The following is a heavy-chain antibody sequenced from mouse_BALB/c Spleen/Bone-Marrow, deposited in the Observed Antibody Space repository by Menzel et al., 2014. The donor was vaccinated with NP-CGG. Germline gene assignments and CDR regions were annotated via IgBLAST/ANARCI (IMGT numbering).Heavy chain of an antibody. CDR3: AREPHYYAMDF. V-gene: IGHV2-6-7*01. Sequence: VQLQESGPGLVAPSQSLSITCTVSGFSLTGYGVNWVRQPPGKGLEWLGMIWGDGSTDYNSALKSRLSISKDKSKSQVFLKINSLQADDTARYYCAREPHYYAMDFWGQGTSVTVSS. CDR1: GFSLTGYG. J-gene: IGHJ4*01. CDR2: IWGDGST.